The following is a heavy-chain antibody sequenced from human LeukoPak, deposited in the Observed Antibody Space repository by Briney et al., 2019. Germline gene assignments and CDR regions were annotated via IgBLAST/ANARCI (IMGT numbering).Heavy chain of an antibody. V-gene: IGHV3-48*01. J-gene: IGHJ3*02. CDR2: ISDSSSFK. Sequence: PGGSLRLPCAASGFTFSTYSMNWVRQAPGKGLEWISYISDSSSFKYYADSVKGRFIISRDNAKNSLYLQMDSLRAEATAVFYWARSSVPYFRSEAIDIWGQGTTVTVS. D-gene: IGHD2/OR15-2a*01. CDR3: ARSSVPYFRSEAIDI. CDR1: GFTFSTYS.